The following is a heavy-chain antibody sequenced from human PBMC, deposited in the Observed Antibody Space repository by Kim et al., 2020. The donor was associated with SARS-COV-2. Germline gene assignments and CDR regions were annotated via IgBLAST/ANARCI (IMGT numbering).Heavy chain of an antibody. V-gene: IGHV3-66*01. J-gene: IGHJ2*01. Sequence: GGSLRLSCAASGFSVRNTYLSWVRQAPGKGLEWLSLIFTDGRTFYADSVKGRFTVSKDSSKDTLYLQMNRLDAEDTAVYFCARAGYDDCSGHYF. CDR2: IFTDGRT. CDR1: GFSVRNTY. D-gene: IGHD3-22*01. CDR3: ARAGYDDCSGHYF.